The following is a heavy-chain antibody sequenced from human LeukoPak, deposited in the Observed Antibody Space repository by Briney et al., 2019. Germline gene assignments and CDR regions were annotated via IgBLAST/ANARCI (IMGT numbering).Heavy chain of an antibody. J-gene: IGHJ4*02. V-gene: IGHV4-4*02. Sequence: SETLSLTCTVSDGSIKTDYWWTWVRQPPGKGLEWIGETWHSGSSTNYNPSLKSRVTISVDKPKSQFSLKLTSVTAADTAIYYCARGNEYTWWQWSQGTLVTVSS. CDR1: DGSIKTDYW. CDR2: TWHSGSST. CDR3: ARGNEYTWWQ. D-gene: IGHD2-15*01.